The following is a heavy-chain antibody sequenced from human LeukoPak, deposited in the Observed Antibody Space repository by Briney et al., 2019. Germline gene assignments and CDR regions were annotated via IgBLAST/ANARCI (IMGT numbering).Heavy chain of an antibody. CDR3: ARASSYGPGDFDY. D-gene: IGHD3-10*01. CDR1: GGSISSYY. Sequence: SETLSLTCTASGGSISSYYWSWIRQPPGKGLEWIGYIYYSGSTNYNPSLKSRVTISVDTSKNQFSLKLSSVTAADTAVYYCARASSYGPGDFDYWGQGTLVTVSS. CDR2: IYYSGST. V-gene: IGHV4-59*01. J-gene: IGHJ4*02.